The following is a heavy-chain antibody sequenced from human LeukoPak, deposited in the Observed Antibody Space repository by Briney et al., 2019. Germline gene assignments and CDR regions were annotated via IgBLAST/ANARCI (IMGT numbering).Heavy chain of an antibody. Sequence: GGSLRLSCAASGFTFSSSSMNWVRQAPGKGLEWVSYISSSSSTIHYAESVKGRFTISRDNAKNSLYLQMNSLRDEDTAVYYSAREMAHYFDSSGYSFWGQGTLVTVSS. D-gene: IGHD3-22*01. CDR2: ISSSSSTI. V-gene: IGHV3-48*02. J-gene: IGHJ4*02. CDR3: AREMAHYFDSSGYSF. CDR1: GFTFSSSS.